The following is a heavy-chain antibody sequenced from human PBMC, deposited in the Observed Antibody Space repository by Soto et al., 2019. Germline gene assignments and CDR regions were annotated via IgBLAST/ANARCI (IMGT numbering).Heavy chain of an antibody. J-gene: IGHJ4*02. Sequence: EASVKVSCKASGGTFSSYAISWVRQAPGQGLEWMGGIIPIFGTANYAQKFQGRVTITADESTSTAYMELSSLRSEDTAVYYCARASYYYDSSGYLYLNDYWGQGTLVTVSS. D-gene: IGHD3-22*01. CDR3: ARASYYYDSSGYLYLNDY. CDR1: GGTFSSYA. CDR2: IIPIFGTA. V-gene: IGHV1-69*13.